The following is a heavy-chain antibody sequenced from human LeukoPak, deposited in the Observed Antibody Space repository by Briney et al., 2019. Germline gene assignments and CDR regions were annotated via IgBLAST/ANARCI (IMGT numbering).Heavy chain of an antibody. D-gene: IGHD2-2*01. Sequence: GGSLGLPCAASGFTFSSYAMIWVRQAPGKGLECVSSISGSGGNTYHVDSVRGRFTLSRDNSKNLLYLQMNSLRAEDTAVYYCAKDIVVVPAAGNAFDIWGQGTMVTVSS. CDR2: ISGSGGNT. J-gene: IGHJ3*02. CDR1: GFTFSSYA. CDR3: AKDIVVVPAAGNAFDI. V-gene: IGHV3-23*01.